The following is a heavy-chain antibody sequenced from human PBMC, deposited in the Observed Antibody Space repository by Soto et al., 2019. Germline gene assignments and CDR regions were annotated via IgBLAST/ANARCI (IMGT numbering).Heavy chain of an antibody. J-gene: IGHJ4*02. CDR1: GFTFSSYA. Sequence: GVSLRLSCAASGFTFSSYAMSWVRQAPGKGLEWVSAISGSAGSTYYADSVKGRFTISRDNSKNTLYLQMNSLRAEDTAVYYCAKDVAYSGTYSELDYWRQGTRVTVS. D-gene: IGHD1-26*01. CDR3: AKDVAYSGTYSELDY. CDR2: ISGSAGST. V-gene: IGHV3-23*01.